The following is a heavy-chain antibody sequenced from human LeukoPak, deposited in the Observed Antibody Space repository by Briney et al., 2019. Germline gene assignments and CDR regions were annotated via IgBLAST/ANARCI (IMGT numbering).Heavy chain of an antibody. Sequence: PSETLSLTCAVYGGSFSGYYWSWIRQPPGKGLEWIGEINHSGSTNYNPSLKSRVTTSVDTSKNQFSLKLSSVTAADTAVYYCARHPCSSGSCKGGFDYWGQGTLVTVSS. D-gene: IGHD2-15*01. CDR3: ARHPCSSGSCKGGFDY. J-gene: IGHJ4*02. CDR2: INHSGST. V-gene: IGHV4-34*01. CDR1: GGSFSGYY.